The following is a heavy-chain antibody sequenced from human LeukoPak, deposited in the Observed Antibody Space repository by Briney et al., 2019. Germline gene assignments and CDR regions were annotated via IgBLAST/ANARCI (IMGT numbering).Heavy chain of an antibody. Sequence: SETLSLTCTVSGGSISSYYWSWIRQPAGKGLEWIGRIYSTGSTNYNPSLKSRVTMSVDTSKNQFSLRLRSVTAADTAVYYCARQIASAGTVGFDFWGQGALVTVSS. CDR2: IYSTGST. V-gene: IGHV4-4*07. CDR1: GGSISSYY. CDR3: ARQIASAGTVGFDF. D-gene: IGHD6-13*01. J-gene: IGHJ4*02.